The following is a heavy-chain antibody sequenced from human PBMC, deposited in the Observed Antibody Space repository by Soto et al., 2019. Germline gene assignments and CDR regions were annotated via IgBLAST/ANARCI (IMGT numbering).Heavy chain of an antibody. V-gene: IGHV4-31*03. CDR1: GGSISTVGHY. CDR3: ASFMYYDFWSGVSPRTYGMDV. Sequence: TLSLTCSVSGGSISTVGHYWTWIRQPPGKGLEWIGYIYYTGSTYYSPSLRSRLTMSVDTSKSQFSLKLSSVTAADTAVYYCASFMYYDFWSGVSPRTYGMDVWGQGTTVTVSS. J-gene: IGHJ6*02. D-gene: IGHD3-3*01. CDR2: IYYTGST.